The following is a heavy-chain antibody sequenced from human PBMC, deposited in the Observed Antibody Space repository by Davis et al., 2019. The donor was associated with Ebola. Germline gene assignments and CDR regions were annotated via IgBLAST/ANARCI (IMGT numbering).Heavy chain of an antibody. J-gene: IGHJ6*02. V-gene: IGHV1-46*01. D-gene: IGHD5-18*01. CDR3: ARGGYAGMDV. Sequence: AASVKVSCKASGGTFSSYAISWVRQAPGQGLEWMGIINPSGGSTSYAQKFQGRVTMTRDTSTSTVYMELSSLRSEDTAVYYCARGGYAGMDVWGQGTTVTVSS. CDR1: GGTFSSYA. CDR2: INPSGGST.